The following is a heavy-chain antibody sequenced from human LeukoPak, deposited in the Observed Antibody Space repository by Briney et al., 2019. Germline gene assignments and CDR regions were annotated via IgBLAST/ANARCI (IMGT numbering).Heavy chain of an antibody. CDR1: EFTVSSNY. CDR2: ISSGGST. V-gene: IGHV3-53*01. D-gene: IGHD4-17*01. Sequence: PGGSLRLSCAVSEFTVSSNYMSWVRQAPGKGLEWVSVISSGGSTYYADSVKGRFTTSRDNSKNTLYLQMNSLRAEDTAVYYCVGRRGDYHYWGQGTLVTVSS. J-gene: IGHJ4*02. CDR3: VGRRGDYHY.